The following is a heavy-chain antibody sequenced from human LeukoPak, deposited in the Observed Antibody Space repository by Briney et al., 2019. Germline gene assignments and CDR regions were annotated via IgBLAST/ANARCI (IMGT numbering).Heavy chain of an antibody. CDR1: GFTFSSYG. Sequence: GGSVRLSCAASGFTFSSYGMHWVRQAPGKGLEWVAFIQFDGTNKRYADSVKGRFTISRDNSKNTLYLQMNSVRAEETAVYYLAKDGLRGPMGAYYFDYWGQGTLVAVSS. D-gene: IGHD4-17*01. CDR2: IQFDGTNK. J-gene: IGHJ4*02. CDR3: AKDGLRGPMGAYYFDY. V-gene: IGHV3-30*02.